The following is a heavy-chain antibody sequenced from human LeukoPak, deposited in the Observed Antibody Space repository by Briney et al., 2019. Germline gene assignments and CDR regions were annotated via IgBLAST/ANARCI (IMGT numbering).Heavy chain of an antibody. D-gene: IGHD5-18*01. CDR2: IRFDGSYS. CDR1: GFTFDSFG. J-gene: IGHJ4*02. CDR3: AKRVDTAMVFDY. V-gene: IGHV3-30*02. Sequence: GGSLRLSCAASGFTFDSFGMHWVRQAPGKGLEWVAFIRFDGSYSYYGDSTKGRITISRDNSRNTLFLQMNSLRTDDTAVYYCAKRVDTAMVFDYWGQGTLVTVSS.